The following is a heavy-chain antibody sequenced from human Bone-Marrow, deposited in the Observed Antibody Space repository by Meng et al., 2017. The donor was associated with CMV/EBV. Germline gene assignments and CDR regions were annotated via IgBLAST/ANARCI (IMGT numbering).Heavy chain of an antibody. J-gene: IGHJ4*02. V-gene: IGHV1-3*01. Sequence: TFTSYAMHWVRQAPGQRLEWMGWINAGNGNTKYSQKFQGRVTITRDTSASTAYMELSSLRSEDTAVYYCAREGSYDFWSGYDYYFDYWGQGTLVTSPQ. CDR3: AREGSYDFWSGYDYYFDY. CDR2: INAGNGNT. CDR1: TFTSYA. D-gene: IGHD3-3*01.